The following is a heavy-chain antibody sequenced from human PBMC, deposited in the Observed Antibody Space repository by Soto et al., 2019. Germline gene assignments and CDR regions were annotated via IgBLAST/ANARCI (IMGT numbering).Heavy chain of an antibody. J-gene: IGHJ4*02. CDR1: GGSFTTYY. CDR3: ARRYCSDSYCSYFDY. V-gene: IGHV4-34*01. Sequence: QVQLHQWGAGLLKPSETLSLTCAVYGGSFTTYYWSWIRQSPGKGLEWIGEINHSGFTNYHPSLESRVTTSVATSKNQFSLKQRSVTAADTAIYYCARRYCSDSYCSYFDYWGRGTLVSVSS. D-gene: IGHD2-15*01. CDR2: INHSGFT.